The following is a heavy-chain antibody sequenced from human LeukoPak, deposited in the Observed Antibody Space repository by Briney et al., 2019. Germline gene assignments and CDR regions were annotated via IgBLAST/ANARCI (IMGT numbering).Heavy chain of an antibody. CDR2: ISSSSSYI. CDR3: AKESSVAGAGLLDY. V-gene: IGHV3-21*04. D-gene: IGHD6-19*01. Sequence: GGSLRLSCAASGFTFSTYCMNWVRQAPGKGLEWVSSISSSSSYIYYADSVKGRFTISRDNSENTLYLQMNRLRAEDTALYYCAKESSVAGAGLLDYWGQGTLVTVSS. J-gene: IGHJ4*02. CDR1: GFTFSTYC.